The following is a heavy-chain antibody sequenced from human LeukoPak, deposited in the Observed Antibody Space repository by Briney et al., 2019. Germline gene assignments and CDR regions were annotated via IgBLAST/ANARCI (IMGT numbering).Heavy chain of an antibody. CDR1: GFTFSSYG. Sequence: GGSLRLSCAASGFTFSSYGIHWVRQAPGKGLEWVAVISYDGSNKYYADSVKGRFTISRDNSKNTLYLQMNSLRAEDTAVYYCAKEPRALLGMPYYFDYWGQGTLVTVST. CDR3: AKEPRALLGMPYYFDY. CDR2: ISYDGSNK. D-gene: IGHD1-26*01. J-gene: IGHJ4*02. V-gene: IGHV3-30*18.